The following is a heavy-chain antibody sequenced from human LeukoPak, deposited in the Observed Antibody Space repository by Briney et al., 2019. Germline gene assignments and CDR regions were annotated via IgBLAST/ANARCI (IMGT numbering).Heavy chain of an antibody. V-gene: IGHV4-59*01. J-gene: IGHJ4*02. CDR2: IYYSGST. Sequence: PSETLSLTCTVSGGSISSYYWSWIRQPPGKGLEWIGYIYYSGSTNYNPSLKSRVTISVDTSKNQFSPKLSSVTAADTAVYYCARVVYYYDSSGYSPLIDYWGQGTLVTVSS. CDR1: GGSISSYY. D-gene: IGHD3-22*01. CDR3: ARVVYYYDSSGYSPLIDY.